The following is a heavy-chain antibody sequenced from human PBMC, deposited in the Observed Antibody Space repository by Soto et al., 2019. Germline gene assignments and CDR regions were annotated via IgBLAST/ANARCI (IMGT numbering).Heavy chain of an antibody. V-gene: IGHV3-7*01. CDR3: ARATSGLVPQQ. CDR1: GVTCGDSW. Sequence: PWGLLRLPWGAAGVTCGDSWVSWVRQAQGKGPEWVANIKHEGSEKFFVDSVKGRFTISTAHAENSLYLQMNSLRAEDTAVYYCARATSGLVPQQWGQGTLVTVSS. CDR2: IKHEGSEK. D-gene: IGHD6-19*01. J-gene: IGHJ4*02.